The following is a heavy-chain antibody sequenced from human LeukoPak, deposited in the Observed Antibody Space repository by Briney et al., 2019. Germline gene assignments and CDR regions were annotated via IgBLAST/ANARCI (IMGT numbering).Heavy chain of an antibody. Sequence: GASVKVSCKVSGYTLTELSMHWVRQAPGKGLEGMGGFDPEDGETIYAQKFQGRVTMTEDTSTDTAYMELSSLRSEDTAVYYCATSPPGYSSGWYDYWGQGTLVTVSS. V-gene: IGHV1-24*01. D-gene: IGHD6-19*01. J-gene: IGHJ4*02. CDR1: GYTLTELS. CDR3: ATSPPGYSSGWYDY. CDR2: FDPEDGET.